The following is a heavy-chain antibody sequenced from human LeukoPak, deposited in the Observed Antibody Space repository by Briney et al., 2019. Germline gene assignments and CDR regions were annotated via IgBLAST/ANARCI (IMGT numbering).Heavy chain of an antibody. CDR1: GGSISSSSYY. V-gene: IGHV4-39*07. D-gene: IGHD4-17*01. J-gene: IGHJ6*02. CDR3: ARDPIHMTTVTTYYYYGMDV. CDR2: IYYSGST. Sequence: SGTLSLTCAVSGGSISSSSYYWGWIRQPPGKGLEWIGSIYYSGSTYYNPSLKSRVTISVDTSKNQFSLKLSSVTAADTAVYYCARDPIHMTTVTTYYYYGMDVWGQGTTVTVSS.